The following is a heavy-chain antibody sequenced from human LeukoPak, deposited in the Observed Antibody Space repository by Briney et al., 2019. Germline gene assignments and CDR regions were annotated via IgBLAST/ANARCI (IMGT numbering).Heavy chain of an antibody. CDR1: GGSISSGDYY. CDR2: IYYSGST. V-gene: IGHV4-30-4*08. CDR3: ARVYDFWSGYLVDP. Sequence: TLSLTCTVSGGSISSGDYYWSWLRQPPGKGLEWIGYIYYSGSTYDNPSLKSRVTISVDTSKNQFSLKLSSVTAADTAVYYCARVYDFWSGYLVDPWGQGTLVTVSS. J-gene: IGHJ5*02. D-gene: IGHD3-3*01.